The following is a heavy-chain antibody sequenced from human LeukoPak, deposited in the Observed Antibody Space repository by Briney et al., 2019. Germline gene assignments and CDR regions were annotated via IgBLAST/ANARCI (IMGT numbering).Heavy chain of an antibody. CDR3: ARFETVAAKPFEY. J-gene: IGHJ4*02. D-gene: IGHD6-19*01. Sequence: GGSLRLSCAASGFTFSDYSMNWVRQAPRMGLERVSSISSESNHILYADSVKGRFTISRDNAKNSLYLQMNSLRAEDTAVYYCARFETVAAKPFEYWGQGALVTVSS. CDR1: GFTFSDYS. V-gene: IGHV3-21*01. CDR2: ISSESNHI.